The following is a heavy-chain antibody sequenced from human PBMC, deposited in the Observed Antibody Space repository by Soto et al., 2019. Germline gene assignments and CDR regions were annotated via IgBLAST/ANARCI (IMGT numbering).Heavy chain of an antibody. CDR2: IYYSGST. Sequence: QLQLQESGPGLVKPSETLSLTCTVSGGSISSSSYYWGWIRQPPGKGLEWSGSIYYSGSTYYNPSLKSRVTTSVDTSKNQFSLKLSSVTAADTAVYYCARHTPAISISDHWGQGTLVTVSS. V-gene: IGHV4-39*01. CDR1: GGSISSSSYY. J-gene: IGHJ4*02. D-gene: IGHD2-15*01. CDR3: ARHTPAISISDH.